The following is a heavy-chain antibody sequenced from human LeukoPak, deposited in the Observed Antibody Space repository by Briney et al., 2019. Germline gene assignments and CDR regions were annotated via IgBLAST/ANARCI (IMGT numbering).Heavy chain of an antibody. CDR1: GFTFSSYS. CDR2: ISTSSSYI. J-gene: IGHJ4*02. CDR3: AQDIAWGAFEH. V-gene: IGHV3-21*04. Sequence: PGGSLRLSCAAYGFTFSSYSMNWVRQAPGKGLEWVSFISTSSSYIYYADSVKGRFTISRDNAKNSLYLEMNSLRAEDTALYYCAQDIAWGAFEHWGQGTLVTVSS. D-gene: IGHD7-27*01.